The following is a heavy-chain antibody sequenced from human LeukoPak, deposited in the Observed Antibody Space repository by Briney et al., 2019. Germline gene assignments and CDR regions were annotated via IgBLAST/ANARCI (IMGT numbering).Heavy chain of an antibody. CDR2: ISGSGGST. CDR1: GFTFSSYA. J-gene: IGHJ5*02. D-gene: IGHD3-10*01. CDR3: AKSTYGPGGWFDP. Sequence: GGSLRLSCAASGFTFSSYAMSWVRQARGKGLEWVSAISGSGGSTYYADSVKGRFTISRDNSKNTLYLQMNSPRAEDTAVYYCAKSTYGPGGWFDPWGQGTLVTVSS. V-gene: IGHV3-23*01.